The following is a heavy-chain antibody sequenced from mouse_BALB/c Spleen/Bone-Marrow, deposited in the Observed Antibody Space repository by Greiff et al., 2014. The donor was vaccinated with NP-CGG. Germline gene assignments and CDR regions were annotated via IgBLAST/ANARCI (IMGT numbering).Heavy chain of an antibody. J-gene: IGHJ4*01. D-gene: IGHD2-12*01. CDR2: IYPGNSEI. Sequence: SGTVLPRPGTSVRMSCKVSGYSFTSYWMHWVKQRPGQGLEWIGAIYPGNSEISYNQKFKGKAKLTAVTSASTAYMELSSLTNEDSAVYYCTIYRYDEDAMDYWGQGTSVTVSS. CDR3: TIYRYDEDAMDY. CDR1: GYSFTSYW. V-gene: IGHV1-5*01.